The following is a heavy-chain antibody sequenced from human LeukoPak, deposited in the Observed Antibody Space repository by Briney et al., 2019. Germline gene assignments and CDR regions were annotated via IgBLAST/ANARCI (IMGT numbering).Heavy chain of an antibody. Sequence: SETLSLTCTVSGGSISSSSYYWGWIRQPPGKGLEWIGTIYYSGSTYYNSSLKSRVTISIDTSKNQFSLRLSSMTAADTALYFCARDDTYFYDSSGHGFDFWGQGTLVTVSS. D-gene: IGHD3-22*01. J-gene: IGHJ4*02. CDR3: ARDDTYFYDSSGHGFDF. V-gene: IGHV4-39*07. CDR1: GGSISSSSYY. CDR2: IYYSGST.